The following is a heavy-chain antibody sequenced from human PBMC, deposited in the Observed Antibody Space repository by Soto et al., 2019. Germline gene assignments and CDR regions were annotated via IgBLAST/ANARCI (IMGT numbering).Heavy chain of an antibody. CDR2: ISSSSSYI. V-gene: IGHV3-21*01. Sequence: GGSLRLSCAASGFTFSSYSMNWVRQAPGKGLEWVSSISSSSSYIYYADSVKGRFTISRDNAKNSLYLQMNSLRAEDTAVYYCARATIFGVVIQYYFDYAGQGT. D-gene: IGHD3-3*01. CDR1: GFTFSSYS. CDR3: ARATIFGVVIQYYFDY. J-gene: IGHJ4*02.